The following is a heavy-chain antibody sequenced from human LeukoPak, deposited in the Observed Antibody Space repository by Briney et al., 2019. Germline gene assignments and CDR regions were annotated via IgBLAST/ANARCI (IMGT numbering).Heavy chain of an antibody. J-gene: IGHJ4*02. CDR3: ARDLGKQWLVRGYYFDY. CDR2: ISYDGSNK. CDR1: GFTFSSYA. V-gene: IGHV3-30-3*01. Sequence: PGRSLRLSCAASGFTFSSYAMHWVRQAPGKGLEWVAVISYDGSNKYYADSVKGRFTISRDNSKNTLYLQMNSLRAEDTAVYYCARDLGKQWLVRGYYFDYWGQGTLVTVSS. D-gene: IGHD6-19*01.